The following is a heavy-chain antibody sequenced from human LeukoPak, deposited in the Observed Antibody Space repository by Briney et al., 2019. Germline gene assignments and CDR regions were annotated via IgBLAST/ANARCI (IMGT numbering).Heavy chain of an antibody. CDR1: GGSISSYY. CDR2: IYYSGST. V-gene: IGHV4-59*01. CDR3: AAVAGVIDY. J-gene: IGHJ4*02. D-gene: IGHD6-19*01. Sequence: PSETLSLTYTVSGGSISSYYWSWIRQPPGKGLEWIGYIYYSGSTNYNPSLKSRVTISVDTSKNQFSLKLSSVTAADTAVYYCAAVAGVIDYWGQGTLVTVSS.